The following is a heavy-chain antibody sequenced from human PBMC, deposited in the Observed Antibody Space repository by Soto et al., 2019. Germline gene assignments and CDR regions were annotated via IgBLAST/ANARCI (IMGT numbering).Heavy chain of an antibody. CDR2: ISSGSDTI. CDR1: GFSFSTYE. J-gene: IGHJ4*02. D-gene: IGHD6-13*01. Sequence: QPGGSLRLSCAASGFSFSTYEMNWARQAPGKGLEWVAYISSGSDTIHYADSVRGRFTVSRDNAKNSLYLQMNSLRVEDTALYYCARDRAAGGYWGQGTLVTVSS. CDR3: ARDRAAGGY. V-gene: IGHV3-48*03.